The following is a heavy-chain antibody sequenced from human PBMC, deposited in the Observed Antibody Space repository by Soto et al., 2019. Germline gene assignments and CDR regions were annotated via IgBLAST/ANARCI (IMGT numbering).Heavy chain of an antibody. CDR3: ASTQFGTFDY. Sequence: EVQLVESGGGLVQPGGSLRLSCATSGFTFSGHVMDWVRQAPGKGLEWVARSTNNARGYTTPYAASVIGRFSISRDDSKNSLDLQMDGLKSEDTAAYYCASTQFGTFDYWGQGTLVTVSS. J-gene: IGHJ4*02. D-gene: IGHD1-1*01. CDR2: STNNARGYTT. CDR1: GFTFSGHV. V-gene: IGHV3-72*01.